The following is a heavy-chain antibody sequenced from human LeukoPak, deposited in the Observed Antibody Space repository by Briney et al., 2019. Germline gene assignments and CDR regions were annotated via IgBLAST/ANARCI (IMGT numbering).Heavy chain of an antibody. CDR2: INPNSGGT. CDR3: ARDGPRAAYGMDV. J-gene: IGHJ6*02. V-gene: IGHV1-2*06. CDR1: GYTFTGYY. Sequence: ASVTVSCTASGYTFTGYYMHWVRQAPGQGLEWMGRINPNSGGTNYAQKFQGRVTMTRDTSISTAYMELSRLRSDDTAVYYCARDGPRAAYGMDVWGQGTTVTVSS.